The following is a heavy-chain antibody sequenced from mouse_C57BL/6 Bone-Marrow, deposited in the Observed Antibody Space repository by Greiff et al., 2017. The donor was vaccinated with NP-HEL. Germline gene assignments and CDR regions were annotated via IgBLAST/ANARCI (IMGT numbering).Heavy chain of an antibody. J-gene: IGHJ2*01. D-gene: IGHD4-1*01. CDR1: GYSFTGYY. Sequence: EVQLKESGPELVKPGASVKISCKASGYSFTGYYMHWVKQSHGNILDWIGYIYPYNGVSSYNQKFKGKATLTVDKSSSTDYMELRSLTSKDSAVYYCAREDLTGTGYYFDYWGQGTTLTVSS. CDR2: IYPYNGVS. CDR3: AREDLTGTGYYFDY. V-gene: IGHV1-31*01.